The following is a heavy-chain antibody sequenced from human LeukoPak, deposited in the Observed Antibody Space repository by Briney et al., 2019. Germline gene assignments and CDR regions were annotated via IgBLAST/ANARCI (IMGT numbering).Heavy chain of an antibody. V-gene: IGHV1-46*01. CDR3: ARVYGSPGEIFGVVIDPPTDY. D-gene: IGHD3-3*01. CDR2: INPSGGST. CDR1: GYTFTSYY. J-gene: IGHJ4*02. Sequence: VASVKVSCKASGYTFTSYYMHWVRQAPGQGLEWMGIINPSGGSTTYAQKFQGRVTMTRDTSTSTVYMELSSLRSEDTAVYYCARVYGSPGEIFGVVIDPPTDYWGQGTLVTVSS.